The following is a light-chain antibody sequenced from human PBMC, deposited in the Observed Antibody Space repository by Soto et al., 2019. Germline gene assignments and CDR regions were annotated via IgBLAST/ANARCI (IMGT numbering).Light chain of an antibody. CDR3: QQYASSPLT. V-gene: IGKV3-20*01. CDR2: GAS. CDR1: QSVGRNY. J-gene: IGKJ4*01. Sequence: EIVLTQSPGTLSLSPGERATLSCRASQSVGRNYLAWYQQKPGQAPRLLIYGASSRATGIPDRFSGSWSGIDFTLTISRLEPEDFAVYYCQQYASSPLTFGGGTEVELK.